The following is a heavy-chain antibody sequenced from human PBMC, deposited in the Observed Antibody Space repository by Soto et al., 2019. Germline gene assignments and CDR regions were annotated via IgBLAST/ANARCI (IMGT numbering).Heavy chain of an antibody. CDR1: GFIFRTYG. V-gene: IGHV3-33*06. J-gene: IGHJ6*02. CDR3: AKGRDGSGRFYGMDV. CDR2: IYYDGDYK. D-gene: IGHD3-10*01. Sequence: EQLVESGGGAVQPGRSLRLSCVASGFIFRTYGMHWVRQAPGKGLEWVAMIYYDGDYKYYADSVKGRFTISRDNSKNTMYLQMNTLRADDTALYYCAKGRDGSGRFYGMDVWGQGTTVTVSS.